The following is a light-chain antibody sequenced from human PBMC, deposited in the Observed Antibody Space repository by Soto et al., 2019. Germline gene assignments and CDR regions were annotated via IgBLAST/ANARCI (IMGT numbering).Light chain of an antibody. CDR2: DAY. Sequence: EVVLTQSPVTLSLSPGERATLSCRASQSVRGLLAWYQQKPGQAPRLLIYDAYNRATGIPPRFSGSRSGTDFTLTISSLEPEDSAVYYCQQRHMWPITVGQGTRLEIK. J-gene: IGKJ5*01. CDR3: QQRHMWPIT. CDR1: QSVRGL. V-gene: IGKV3-11*01.